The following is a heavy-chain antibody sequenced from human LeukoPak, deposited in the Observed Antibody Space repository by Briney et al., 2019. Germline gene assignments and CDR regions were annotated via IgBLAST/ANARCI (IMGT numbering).Heavy chain of an antibody. CDR3: ARGSITGTTVDY. Sequence: PSETLSLTCAVYGGSFSGYYWSWIRQPPGKGLEWIGEINHSGSTNYNPSLKSRVTISVDTSKNQFSLKLSSVTAADTAVYYCARGSITGTTVDYWGQGTLVTVSS. CDR1: GGSFSGYY. CDR2: INHSGST. V-gene: IGHV4-34*01. J-gene: IGHJ4*02. D-gene: IGHD1-7*01.